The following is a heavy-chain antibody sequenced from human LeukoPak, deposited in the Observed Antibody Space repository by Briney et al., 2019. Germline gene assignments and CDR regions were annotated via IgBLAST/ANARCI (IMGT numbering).Heavy chain of an antibody. J-gene: IGHJ4*02. D-gene: IGHD4-17*01. CDR1: GYTFTNYA. Sequence: EASVKVSCKASGYTFTNYAMHWVRQAPGQRLEWMGWINAGNGNTKYSQKFQGRVTVTRDTSASTAYMELSSLRSEDTAVYYCARPDYGDTPPRYWGQGTLVTVSS. CDR3: ARPDYGDTPPRY. V-gene: IGHV1-3*01. CDR2: INAGNGNT.